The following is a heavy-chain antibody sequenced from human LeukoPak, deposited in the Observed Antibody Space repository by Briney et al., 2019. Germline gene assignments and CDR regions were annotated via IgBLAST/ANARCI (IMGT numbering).Heavy chain of an antibody. J-gene: IGHJ3*02. CDR1: GFTFSSYD. V-gene: IGHV3-30*18. CDR3: AKMGPDAFDI. CDR2: ISYDGSNK. Sequence: GGSLRLSCAASGFTFSSYDIHWVRQAPDKGLEWVAVISYDGSNKYYADSVKGRFTISRDNSKNTLYLQMNSLRAEDTAVYYCAKMGPDAFDIWGQGTMVTVSS.